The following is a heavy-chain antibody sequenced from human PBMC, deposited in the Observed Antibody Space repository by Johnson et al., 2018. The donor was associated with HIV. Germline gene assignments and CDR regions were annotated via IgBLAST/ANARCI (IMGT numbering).Heavy chain of an antibody. D-gene: IGHD5-18*01. CDR1: GFTFSNYA. CDR2: ITASGGTT. Sequence: VQLVESGGGLVQPGTSLRLSCVASGFTFSNYAMTWVRQAPGEGLEWVADITASGGTTYYADSVKGRFTISRDNSKNTLYLQMNSLRAEDTAVYYCAKVEAQEGWIQLGSYAFDFWGRGTTVTVSS. V-gene: IGHV3-23*04. J-gene: IGHJ3*01. CDR3: AKVEAQEGWIQLGSYAFDF.